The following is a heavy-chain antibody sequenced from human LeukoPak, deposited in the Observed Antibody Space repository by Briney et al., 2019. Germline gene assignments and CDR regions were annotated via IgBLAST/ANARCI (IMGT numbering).Heavy chain of an antibody. CDR2: IYYSGST. D-gene: IGHD6-6*01. Sequence: SETLSLTCTVSGGSISSYYWSWIRQPPGKGLEWIGYIYYSGSTNYNPSLKSRVTISVDTSKNQFSLKLSSVTAADTAVYYCARAMSSSAPIYYYYYYMDVWGKGTTVTVSS. J-gene: IGHJ6*03. CDR1: GGSISSYY. V-gene: IGHV4-59*01. CDR3: ARAMSSSAPIYYYYYYMDV.